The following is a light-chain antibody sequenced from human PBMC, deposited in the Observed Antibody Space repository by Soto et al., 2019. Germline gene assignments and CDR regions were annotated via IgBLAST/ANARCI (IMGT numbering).Light chain of an antibody. J-gene: IGKJ4*01. CDR2: AAS. CDR3: QQYNIYPLA. V-gene: IGKV1D-16*01. Sequence: DVQMTQSPSSLSASVGDRVTITCRASQDINSYLAWYQQKPGNAPKSLIYAASSLQTGIPSRFSGSESGTDFTLTISNMQPKDSATYHCQQYNIYPLAIGGGTKVEI. CDR1: QDINSY.